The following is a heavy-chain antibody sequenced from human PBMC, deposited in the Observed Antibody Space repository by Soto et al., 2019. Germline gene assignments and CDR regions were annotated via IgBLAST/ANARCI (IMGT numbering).Heavy chain of an antibody. J-gene: IGHJ6*02. CDR3: ERILGVRGYYYGMDV. V-gene: IGHV2-70*01. CDR1: GFSLSTSGRC. CDR2: IDWHDDK. D-gene: IGHD3-10*02. Sequence: SGPTLVNPTHTLTLTCTFSGFSLSTSGRCVSWIRQPPGKALERLALIDWHDDKYYSTSLKTRLTIPQDTSNNQVVLTMTNMDPLVTATYSRERILGVRGYYYGMDVWGQGTPVTVSS.